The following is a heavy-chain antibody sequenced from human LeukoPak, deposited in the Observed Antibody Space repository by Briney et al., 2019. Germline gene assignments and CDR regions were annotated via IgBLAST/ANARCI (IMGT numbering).Heavy chain of an antibody. Sequence: GGSLRLSCAASGFTVSNNYMSWVRQAPGKGLEWVSVIYSGGSTYYADSVKGRFTISRDNSKNTVYLQMNSLRAEDTAVYYCAREGGYSGSYRDCYFDYWGQGTLVTVSS. CDR2: IYSGGST. V-gene: IGHV3-66*01. J-gene: IGHJ4*02. D-gene: IGHD1-26*01. CDR3: AREGGYSGSYRDCYFDY. CDR1: GFTVSNNY.